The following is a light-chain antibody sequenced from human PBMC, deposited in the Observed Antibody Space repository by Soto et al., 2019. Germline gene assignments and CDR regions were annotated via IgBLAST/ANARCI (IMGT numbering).Light chain of an antibody. CDR2: GAS. CDR1: ESVSTN. CDR3: QQYAGSPRT. J-gene: IGKJ5*01. Sequence: EIVLTQSPGTLSLAPGERVTLSCRASESVSTNLAWYQQKAGQAPRLLIYGASTRATGIPDRFSGSGSGTDFTLTISRLEPEDFAVYYCQQYAGSPRTFGQGTLLEIK. V-gene: IGKV3-20*01.